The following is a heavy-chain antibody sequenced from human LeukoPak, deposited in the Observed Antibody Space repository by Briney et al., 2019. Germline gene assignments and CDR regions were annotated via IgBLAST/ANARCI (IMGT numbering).Heavy chain of an antibody. CDR3: ARDAIDSNYFDF. CDR2: IHYSGST. V-gene: IGHV4-31*03. CDR1: GGSISSGGYY. J-gene: IGHJ4*02. Sequence: SQTLSLTCTVSGGSISSGGYYWGWIRQYPGKGLEWIGYIHYSGSTYYNPSLSSRVTISEDRSTNHFSLKVSSVTAADTAVYYCARDAIDSNYFDFWGQGTLVTVSS. D-gene: IGHD4-11*01.